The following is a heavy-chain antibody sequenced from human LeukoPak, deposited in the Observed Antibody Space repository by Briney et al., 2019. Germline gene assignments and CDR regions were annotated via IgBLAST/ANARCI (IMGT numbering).Heavy chain of an antibody. CDR3: ARGGRHTVSFGY. J-gene: IGHJ4*02. CDR1: GGSFSGYY. V-gene: IGHV4-34*01. D-gene: IGHD4-17*01. Sequence: PSVTLSLTCAVYGGSFSGYYWSWLRQPPGKGREWGGEINHSGSTNYNPSLKSRVTISVDTSKNQFSLKLSSATAADTAVYYCARGGRHTVSFGYWGQGTLVTVSS. CDR2: INHSGST.